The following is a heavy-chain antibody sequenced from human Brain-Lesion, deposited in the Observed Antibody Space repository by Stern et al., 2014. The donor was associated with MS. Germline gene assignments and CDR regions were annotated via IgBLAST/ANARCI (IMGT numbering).Heavy chain of an antibody. CDR3: AKDGPALVTNWFDP. V-gene: IGHV1-69*06. CDR1: GGTFGTYP. Sequence: VQLVESEPEVKKPGSSVQVSCKASGGTFGTYPITWLRQAPGQGLEWLGRIIPIFGSPNYAQKFQGRVTITADRSTTTVYMKLSSLKSDDAAVYYCAKDGPALVTNWFDPWGRGTLGTVSS. J-gene: IGHJ5*02. CDR2: IIPIFGSP. D-gene: IGHD5-18*01.